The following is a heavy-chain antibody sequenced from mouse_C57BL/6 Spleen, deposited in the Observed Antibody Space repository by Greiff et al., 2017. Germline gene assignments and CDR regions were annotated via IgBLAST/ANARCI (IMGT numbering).Heavy chain of an antibody. CDR2: IRNKANGYTT. V-gene: IGHV7-3*01. CDR1: GFTFTDYY. J-gene: IGHJ4*01. Sequence: EVHLVESGGGLVQPGGSLSLSCAASGFTFTDYYMSWVRQPPGKALEWLGFIRNKANGYTTEYSASVKGRFTISRDNSQSILYHQMNALRAEDSATYYCASSDYDGSYYYAMEDWGQGTSVTVSS. CDR3: ASSDYDGSYYYAMED. D-gene: IGHD2-4*01.